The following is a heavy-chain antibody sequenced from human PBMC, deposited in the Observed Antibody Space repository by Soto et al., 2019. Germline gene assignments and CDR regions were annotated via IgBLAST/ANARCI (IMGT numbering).Heavy chain of an antibody. Sequence: SETLSLTCAVYGGSFSGFYWSWLRPPPGKGLEWIGEINHSGSTNYNPSLKSRVTISVDTSKNQFSLKLSSVTAADTAVYYCARVFRGNMVRGVSNYYLDVWGKGTTVTVSS. CDR1: GGSFSGFY. CDR2: INHSGST. J-gene: IGHJ6*03. D-gene: IGHD3-10*01. CDR3: ARVFRGNMVRGVSNYYLDV. V-gene: IGHV4-34*01.